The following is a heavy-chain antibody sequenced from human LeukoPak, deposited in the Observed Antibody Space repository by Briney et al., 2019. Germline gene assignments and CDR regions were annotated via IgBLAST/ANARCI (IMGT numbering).Heavy chain of an antibody. CDR1: GFTFSSYA. V-gene: IGHV3-23*01. D-gene: IGHD3-10*01. J-gene: IGHJ4*02. Sequence: GGSLRLSCAASGFTFSSYAMSWVRQAPGKGLEWVSAISGSGGSTYYADSVKGRFTISRDNSRNTLYLQMNSLRAEDTAVYYCAKDQAGWMVRGVIIKWGQGTLVTVSS. CDR2: ISGSGGST. CDR3: AKDQAGWMVRGVIIK.